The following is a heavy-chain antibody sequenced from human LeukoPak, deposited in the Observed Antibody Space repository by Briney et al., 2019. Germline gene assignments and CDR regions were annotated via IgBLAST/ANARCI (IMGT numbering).Heavy chain of an antibody. J-gene: IGHJ4*02. V-gene: IGHV3-66*01. CDR1: GFTVSSNY. D-gene: IGHD3-22*01. CDR2: IYSGGST. Sequence: PGGSLRLSCAASGFTVSSNYMSWVRQAPGKGLEWVSVIYSGGSTYYADSVKGRFTISRDNSKNTLYLQMNSLRAEDTAVYYCARAALRYYDSSGQYTGDYWGQGTLVTVSS. CDR3: ARAALRYYDSSGQYTGDY.